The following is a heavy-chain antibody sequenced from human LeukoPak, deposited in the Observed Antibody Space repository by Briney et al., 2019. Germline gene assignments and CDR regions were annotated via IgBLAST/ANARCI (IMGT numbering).Heavy chain of an antibody. Sequence: PSETLSLTCTVSGGSISSYYWSWIRQPPGKGLGWIGYIYYSGSTNYDPSLKSRVTISVDTSRNQFSLNLTSVTAADTAVYYCAKSRSGYQIDIWGQGTMVTVSS. CDR3: AKSRSGYQIDI. CDR1: GGSISSYY. V-gene: IGHV4-59*01. J-gene: IGHJ3*02. CDR2: IYYSGST. D-gene: IGHD3-22*01.